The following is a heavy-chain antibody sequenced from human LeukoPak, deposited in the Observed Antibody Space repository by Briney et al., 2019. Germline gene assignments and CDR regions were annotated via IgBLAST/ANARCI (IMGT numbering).Heavy chain of an antibody. V-gene: IGHV4-59*12. CDR3: ARVPYSNTPPTDY. J-gene: IGHJ4*02. CDR1: GGSISSYY. Sequence: SETLSLTCTVSGGSISSYYWSWIRQSPGKGLEWIGYISYSGSTKYNSSLKSRVAMSIDTSKNQFSLKLSSVTAADTAVYYCARVPYSNTPPTDYWGQGTLVTVSS. CDR2: ISYSGST. D-gene: IGHD6-13*01.